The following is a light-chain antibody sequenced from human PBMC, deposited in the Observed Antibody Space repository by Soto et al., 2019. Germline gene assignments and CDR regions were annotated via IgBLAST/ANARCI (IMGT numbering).Light chain of an antibody. V-gene: IGKV1-5*01. CDR2: DAS. CDR1: QSITRS. Sequence: DIQMTQSPSSLYASVGERVSITCRASQSITRSLAWYQQKLGKAPKLLIYDASSLQIGVPSRFSGSGSGTDFTLIVSSLQPDDFATYYCQQYNNYPLTFGGGTKVDIK. CDR3: QQYNNYPLT. J-gene: IGKJ4*01.